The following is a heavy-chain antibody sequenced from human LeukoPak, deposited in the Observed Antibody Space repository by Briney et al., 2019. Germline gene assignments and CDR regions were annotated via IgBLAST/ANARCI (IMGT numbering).Heavy chain of an antibody. D-gene: IGHD2-2*01. J-gene: IGHJ4*02. CDR3: ARAGYCGSTSCRKPKEPFDY. CDR1: GGSFSGYY. V-gene: IGHV4-34*01. Sequence: SETLSLTCAVYGGSFSGYYWSWIRQPPGKGLEWIGEINHSGSTNYNPSLKSRVTISVDTSKNQFSLKLSSVTAADTAVYYCARAGYCGSTSCRKPKEPFDYWGQGTLVTVSS. CDR2: INHSGST.